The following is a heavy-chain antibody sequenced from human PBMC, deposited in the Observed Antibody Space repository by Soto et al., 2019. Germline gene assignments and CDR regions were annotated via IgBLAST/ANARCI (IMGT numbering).Heavy chain of an antibody. D-gene: IGHD6-13*01. CDR2: ISYDGSNK. CDR3: AKDSGYSSSWSGDY. Sequence: QVQLVESGGGVVQPGGSLRLSCAASGFTFSSYGMHWVRQAPGKGLEWVAVISYDGSNKYYADSVKGRFTISRDNSKNTLYLQMNSLRAEDSAVYYCAKDSGYSSSWSGDYLGQGTLVTVSS. J-gene: IGHJ4*02. CDR1: GFTFSSYG. V-gene: IGHV3-30*18.